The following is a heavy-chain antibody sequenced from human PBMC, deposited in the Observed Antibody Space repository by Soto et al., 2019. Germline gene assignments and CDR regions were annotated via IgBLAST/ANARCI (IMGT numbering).Heavy chain of an antibody. V-gene: IGHV3-21*01. CDR3: ARDTAAVVGTWYDNYGMDV. Sequence: VQLVESGGGLVKPGGSLRLSCAASAFTFSSYNMNWVRQAPGKGLEWVSSISSSSSYIYYADSVKGRFTISRDNAKNSLYLQMNSLRAEDTAVYYCARDTAAVVGTWYDNYGMDVW. J-gene: IGHJ6*01. CDR1: AFTFSSYN. D-gene: IGHD6-13*01. CDR2: ISSSSSYI.